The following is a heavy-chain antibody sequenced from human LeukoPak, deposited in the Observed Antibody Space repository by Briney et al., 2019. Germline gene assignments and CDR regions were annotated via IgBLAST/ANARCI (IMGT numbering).Heavy chain of an antibody. CDR2: ISGSGGST. CDR1: GFSFSSYA. CDR3: AKELPRARDYDFWSGYYTRGALNFDY. J-gene: IGHJ4*02. V-gene: IGHV3-23*01. Sequence: PGGSLRLSCAASGFSFSSYAMSWVRQAPGKGLEWVSAISGSGGSTYYADSVKGRFTISRDNSKNTLYLQMNSLRAEGTAVYYCAKELPRARDYDFWSGYYTRGALNFDYWGQGTLVTVSS. D-gene: IGHD3-3*01.